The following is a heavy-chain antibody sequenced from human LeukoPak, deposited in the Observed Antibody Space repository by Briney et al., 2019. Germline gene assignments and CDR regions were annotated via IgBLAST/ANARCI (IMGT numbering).Heavy chain of an antibody. V-gene: IGHV4-61*01. D-gene: IGHD1-26*01. CDR2: IYYSGST. J-gene: IGHJ5*02. CDR3: ARDPSMRSPWFHP. Sequence: SETLSLTCTVSGGSVSSGSYYWSWIRQPPGKGLEWIGYIYYSGSTNYNPSLKSRVTISVDTSKNQFSLKLSSVTAADTAVYYCARDPSMRSPWFHPWGQGTLVTVSS. CDR1: GGSVSSGSYY.